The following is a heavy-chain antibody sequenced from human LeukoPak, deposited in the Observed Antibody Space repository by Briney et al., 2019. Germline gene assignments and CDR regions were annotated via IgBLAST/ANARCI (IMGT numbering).Heavy chain of an antibody. Sequence: ASVKVSCKASGYTFTGYYMHWVRQAPGQGLEWMGWINPNSGGTNYAQKFQGRVTMTRDTSISTAYMELSRLRSDDTAVYYCARDHLSYSSGWVYWGQGTQVTVSS. J-gene: IGHJ4*02. D-gene: IGHD6-19*01. V-gene: IGHV1-2*02. CDR3: ARDHLSYSSGWVY. CDR2: INPNSGGT. CDR1: GYTFTGYY.